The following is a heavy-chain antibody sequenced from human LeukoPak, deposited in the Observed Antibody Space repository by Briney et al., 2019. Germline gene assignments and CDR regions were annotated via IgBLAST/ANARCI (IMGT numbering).Heavy chain of an antibody. J-gene: IGHJ5*02. Sequence: ASVTVSCTASGYTFTGYYMHWVRQAPGQGLEWMGWINPNSGGTNYAQKFQGRVTMTRDTSISTAYMELSRLRSDDTAMYYCAKDAHIYGDWTTYNWFDPWGQGTLVTVSS. CDR2: INPNSGGT. D-gene: IGHD4-17*01. V-gene: IGHV1-2*02. CDR3: AKDAHIYGDWTTYNWFDP. CDR1: GYTFTGYY.